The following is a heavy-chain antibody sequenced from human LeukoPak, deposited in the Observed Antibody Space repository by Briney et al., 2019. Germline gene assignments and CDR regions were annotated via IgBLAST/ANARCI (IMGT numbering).Heavy chain of an antibody. CDR1: GFTFSSYE. D-gene: IGHD4-11*01. V-gene: IGHV3-48*03. CDR3: ARMTTVIYWYFDL. CDR2: ISSGAATI. J-gene: IGHJ2*01. Sequence: GGSLRLSCAASGFTFSSYEMNWVRQAPGKGLEWVSSISSGAATIYYADSLKGRFTISRDNAKNSLYLQMNSLRAEDTAVYYCARMTTVIYWYFDLWGRGTLVTVSS.